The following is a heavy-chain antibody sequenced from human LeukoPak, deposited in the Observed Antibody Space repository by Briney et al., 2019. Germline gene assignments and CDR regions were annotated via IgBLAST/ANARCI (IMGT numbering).Heavy chain of an antibody. CDR3: ARQETSSYNGAFDI. CDR1: GLIFSSYW. J-gene: IGHJ3*02. V-gene: IGHV3-7*01. CDR2: IKKDGSEK. D-gene: IGHD1-26*01. Sequence: QAGGSLRLSCAASGLIFSSYWMSWVRQAPGKGLEWVANIKKDGSEKYYVDSVKGRFTISRDNAKNSLYLQMNSLRADDTAVYHCARQETSSYNGAFDIWGQGTMVTVSS.